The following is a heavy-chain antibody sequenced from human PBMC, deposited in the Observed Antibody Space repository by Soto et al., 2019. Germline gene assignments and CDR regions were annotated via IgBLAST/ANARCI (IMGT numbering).Heavy chain of an antibody. CDR1: GGSISTTNYY. Sequence: QLQLQESGPGLVKPSETLSLTCTISGGSISTTNYYWGWIRQPPGKGLEWIGTIYDSGSTYYNPSLKSRVTISVDTSKNQFSLKLSSATAADTAVYYCARRGDYDWYFDLWGRGTLVTVSS. CDR3: ARRGDYDWYFDL. D-gene: IGHD4-17*01. V-gene: IGHV4-39*01. J-gene: IGHJ2*01. CDR2: IYDSGST.